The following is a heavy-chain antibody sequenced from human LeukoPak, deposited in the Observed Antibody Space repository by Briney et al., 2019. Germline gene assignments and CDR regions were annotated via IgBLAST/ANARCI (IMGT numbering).Heavy chain of an antibody. V-gene: IGHV4-39*01. CDR2: IYDSGST. CDR1: GGSISSSSYY. CDR3: ARHGTTVTKNKIDY. D-gene: IGHD1-1*01. J-gene: IGHJ4*02. Sequence: SETLSLTCTVSGGSISSSSYYWGWIRQPPGKGLEWIGSIYDSGSTYYNPSLKSRVTISVDTSKNQFSLKLSSVTAADTAVYYCARHGTTVTKNKIDYWGQGTLVTVSS.